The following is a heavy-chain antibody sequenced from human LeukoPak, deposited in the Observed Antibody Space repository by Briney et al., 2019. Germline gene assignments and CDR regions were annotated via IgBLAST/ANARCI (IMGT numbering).Heavy chain of an antibody. J-gene: IGHJ3*02. CDR3: AREPLGYCSGGSCPDAFDI. Sequence: PGRSLRLSCAASGFSFSSYGMNWVRQAPGKGLEWVSYISSSSSTIYYADSVKGRFTISRDNAKNSLYLQMNSLRDEDTAVYYCAREPLGYCSGGSCPDAFDIWGQGTMVTVSS. D-gene: IGHD2-15*01. CDR2: ISSSSSTI. CDR1: GFSFSSYG. V-gene: IGHV3-48*02.